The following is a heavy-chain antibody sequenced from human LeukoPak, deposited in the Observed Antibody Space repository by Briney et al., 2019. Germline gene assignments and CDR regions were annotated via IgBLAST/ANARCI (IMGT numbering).Heavy chain of an antibody. CDR3: ARSEDCSGGSCYTVTPPDY. CDR2: IYHSGST. D-gene: IGHD2-15*01. J-gene: IGHJ4*02. CDR1: GGSISSGGYY. Sequence: SSQTLSLTCTVSGGSISSGGYYWSWIRQHPGKGLEWIGYIYHSGSTYYNPSLKSRVTISVDTSRNQFSLKLSSVTAADTAVYYCARSEDCSGGSCYTVTPPDYWGQGTLVTVSS. V-gene: IGHV4-31*03.